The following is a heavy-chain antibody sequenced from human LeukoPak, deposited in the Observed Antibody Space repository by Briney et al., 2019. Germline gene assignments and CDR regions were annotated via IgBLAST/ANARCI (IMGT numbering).Heavy chain of an antibody. D-gene: IGHD5-18*01. V-gene: IGHV1-69*05. CDR1: GGTFGSYA. CDR3: ARGYGYREYYYMDV. J-gene: IGHJ6*03. CDR2: IIPIFGTA. Sequence: PVKVSCKASGGTFGSYAISWVRQAPGQGLEWMGGIIPIFGTANYAQKFQGRVTITTDESTSTAYMELSSLRSEDTAVYYCARGYGYREYYYMDVWGKGTTVTVSS.